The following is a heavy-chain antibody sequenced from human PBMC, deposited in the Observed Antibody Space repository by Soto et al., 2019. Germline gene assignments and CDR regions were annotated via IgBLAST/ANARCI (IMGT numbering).Heavy chain of an antibody. D-gene: IGHD3-3*01. CDR1: GYSFTSYW. CDR2: IYPGDSDT. J-gene: IGHJ3*02. CDR3: ARAPTEVGVVISFAFDI. V-gene: IGHV5-51*01. Sequence: PGESLKISCKGSGYSFTSYWIGWVRQMPGKGLEWMGIIYPGDSDTGYSPSFQGQVTISADKSISTAYLQWSSLKASDTAMYYCARAPTEVGVVISFAFDIWGQGTMVTVS.